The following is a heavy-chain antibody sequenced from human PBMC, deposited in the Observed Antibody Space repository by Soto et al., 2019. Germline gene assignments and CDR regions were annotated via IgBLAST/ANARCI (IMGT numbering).Heavy chain of an antibody. J-gene: IGHJ4*02. D-gene: IGHD5-18*01. CDR3: AKDRGDGYSLDY. CDR1: GFSFSSYC. Sequence: PXESLRLSCAASGFSFSSYCMHWVRQAPGKGLEWVAVISYDGSNKYYADSVKGRFTISRDNSKNTLYLQMNSLRAEDTAVYYCAKDRGDGYSLDYWGQGTLVTVSS. V-gene: IGHV3-30*18. CDR2: ISYDGSNK.